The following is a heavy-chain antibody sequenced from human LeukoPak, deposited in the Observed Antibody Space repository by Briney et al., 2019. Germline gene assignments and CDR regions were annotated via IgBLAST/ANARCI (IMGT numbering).Heavy chain of an antibody. V-gene: IGHV5-51*01. D-gene: IGHD2-2*01. Sequence: GESLKISCKGSGYSFTSYWIGWVRQMPGKGLEWMGIIYPGDSDTRYSPSFQGQVTISADKSISTAYLQWSSLKASATAMYYSARSSPNCSSTSCPFDYWGQGTLVTVSS. CDR2: IYPGDSDT. CDR1: GYSFTSYW. CDR3: ARSSPNCSSTSCPFDY. J-gene: IGHJ4*02.